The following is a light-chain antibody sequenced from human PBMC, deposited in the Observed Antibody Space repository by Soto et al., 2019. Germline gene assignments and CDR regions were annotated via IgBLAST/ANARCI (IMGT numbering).Light chain of an antibody. CDR1: RSLVASDGNAY. V-gene: IGKV2-24*01. J-gene: IGKJ5*01. CDR2: KVS. Sequence: EIVLTQTPLLSPVTLGQPASISCRSSRSLVASDGNAYLNWLHQRPGQPPRPLIYKVSQRLSGVPDRFSGSGAGTDFTLHISRVEAEDVGTYFCMQATQLRTFGQGTRLEIK. CDR3: MQATQLRT.